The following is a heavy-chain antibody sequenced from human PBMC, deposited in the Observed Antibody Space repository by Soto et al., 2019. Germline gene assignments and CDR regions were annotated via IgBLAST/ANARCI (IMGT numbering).Heavy chain of an antibody. CDR2: VYYSGST. Sequence: PSETLSLTCTVSGGSISSYYWSWIRQPPGKGLEWIGYVYYSGSTYYNPSFKSRVTISVDTSKNQFSLQLSSVTAADTAVYYCARAQSLVYYDSSVTGIFDYWGQGTLVTVSS. CDR1: GGSISSYY. CDR3: ARAQSLVYYDSSVTGIFDY. J-gene: IGHJ4*02. D-gene: IGHD3-22*01. V-gene: IGHV4-59*01.